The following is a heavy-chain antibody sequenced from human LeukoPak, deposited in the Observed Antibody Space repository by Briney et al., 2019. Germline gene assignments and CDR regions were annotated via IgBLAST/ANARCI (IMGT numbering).Heavy chain of an antibody. V-gene: IGHV3-53*01. CDR2: IYSGGST. CDR1: GFTVGSNY. D-gene: IGHD2-21*02. Sequence: GGSLRLSCAASGFTVGSNYMSWVRQAPGKGLEWVSIIYSGGSTFYADSVKGRFTISRDNSKNTLYLQMNGLRAEDTAVYYCARDKLMGDSYFVYWGQGSLVTVSS. J-gene: IGHJ4*02. CDR3: ARDKLMGDSYFVY.